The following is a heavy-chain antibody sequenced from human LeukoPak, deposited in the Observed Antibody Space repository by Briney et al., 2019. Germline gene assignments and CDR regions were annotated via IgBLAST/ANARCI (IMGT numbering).Heavy chain of an antibody. CDR2: INHSGST. V-gene: IGHV4-34*01. CDR1: GGSFSGYY. CDR3: ARKEVYSRWSGTVDAFDI. D-gene: IGHD6-13*01. Sequence: SETLSLTCAVYGGSFSGYYWSWIRQSPGKGLEWIGEINHSGSTNNNPSLKSRVTTSVDTSKNQFSLKLSSVTAADTAVYYCARKEVYSRWSGTVDAFDIWGQGTMVTVSS. J-gene: IGHJ3*02.